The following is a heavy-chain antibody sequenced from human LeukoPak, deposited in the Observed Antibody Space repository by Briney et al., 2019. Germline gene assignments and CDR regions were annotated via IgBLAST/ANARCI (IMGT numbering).Heavy chain of an antibody. D-gene: IGHD5-12*01. CDR1: GFTFSSYA. J-gene: IGHJ4*02. V-gene: IGHV3-30*04. CDR2: ISYDGSNK. Sequence: PGGSLRLSCAASGFTFSSYAMHWVRQAPGKGLEWVAVISYDGSNKYYADSVKGRFTISRDNAKNSLYLQINSLRAEDTAVYYCARVGLDRRGYSGYEAFDYWGQGTLVTVSS. CDR3: ARVGLDRRGYSGYEAFDY.